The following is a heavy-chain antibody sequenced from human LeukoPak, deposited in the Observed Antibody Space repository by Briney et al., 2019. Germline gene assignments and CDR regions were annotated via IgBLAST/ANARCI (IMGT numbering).Heavy chain of an antibody. CDR3: ARTQRFGDYNLDY. D-gene: IGHD4-17*01. Sequence: GGSLRLSCVASGFTFSNYEMNWVRQAPGKGPEWVSYIRNSGSTTYYADSVKGRFTVSRDNAKNALYLQMNSLRAEDTAVYYCARTQRFGDYNLDYWGQGTLVTVSS. CDR1: GFTFSNYE. V-gene: IGHV3-48*03. J-gene: IGHJ4*02. CDR2: IRNSGSTT.